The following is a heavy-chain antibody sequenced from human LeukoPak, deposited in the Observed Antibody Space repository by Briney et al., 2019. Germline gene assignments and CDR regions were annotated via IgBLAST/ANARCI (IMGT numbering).Heavy chain of an antibody. CDR1: GFTFNNYN. V-gene: IGHV3-21*01. J-gene: IGHJ3*02. D-gene: IGHD2-21*02. Sequence: GGSLRLSCAASGFTFNNYNMNWVRQAPGKGLEWVSSISSSSSYIYYADSLKGRFTISRDNAKNSLYLQMNSLRAEDTAVFYCARDRGGSYCGGDCSNPGDTFDIWGRGTMVTVSS. CDR2: ISSSSSYI. CDR3: ARDRGGSYCGGDCSNPGDTFDI.